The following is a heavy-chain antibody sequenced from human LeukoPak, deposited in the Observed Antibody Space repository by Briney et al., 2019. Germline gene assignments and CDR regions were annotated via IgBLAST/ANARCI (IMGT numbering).Heavy chain of an antibody. J-gene: IGHJ4*02. D-gene: IGHD5-24*01. CDR2: IKRDGSDK. CDR1: GFTFSDHW. CDR3: AREGGRVAYNYFDD. V-gene: IGHV3-7*01. Sequence: GGSLRLSCAASGFTFSDHWMSWVRQAPGKGLEWVANIKRDGSDKNYVDSVKGRFTISRDNAKNSLFLQMNSLRAEDTAIYYCAREGGRVAYNYFDDWGQGTLVTVSS.